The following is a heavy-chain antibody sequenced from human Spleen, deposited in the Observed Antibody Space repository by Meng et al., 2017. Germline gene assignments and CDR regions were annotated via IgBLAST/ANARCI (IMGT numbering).Heavy chain of an antibody. D-gene: IGHD6-19*01. CDR1: GFTFSSYA. CDR3: AKEERYSSGWYDP. CDR2: ISGSGGNT. V-gene: IGHV3-23*04. J-gene: IGHJ5*02. Sequence: VALVGSGGGLGQPGGSLGLSCAPSGFTFSSYAMSWVRQAPGKGLEWVSVISGSGGNTYYADSVKGRFTISRDNSKNTLYLQMNSLRAEDTAVYYCAKEERYSSGWYDPWGQGTLVTVSS.